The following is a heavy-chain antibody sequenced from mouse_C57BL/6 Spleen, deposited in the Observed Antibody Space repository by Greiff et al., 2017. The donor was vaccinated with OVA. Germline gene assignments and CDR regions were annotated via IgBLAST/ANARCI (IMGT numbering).Heavy chain of an antibody. Sequence: QVQLQQSGAELVKPGASVKISCKASGYAFSSYWMNWVKQRPGKGLEWIGQIYPGDGDTNYNGKFKGKATLTADKSSSTAYMQLSSLTSEDSAVYFCARRKYSNYSAWFAYWGQGTLVTVSA. V-gene: IGHV1-80*01. D-gene: IGHD2-5*01. CDR3: ARRKYSNYSAWFAY. CDR1: GYAFSSYW. J-gene: IGHJ3*01. CDR2: IYPGDGDT.